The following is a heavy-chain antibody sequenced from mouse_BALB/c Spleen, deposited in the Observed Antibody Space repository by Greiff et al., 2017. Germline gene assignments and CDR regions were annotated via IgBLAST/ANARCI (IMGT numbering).Heavy chain of an antibody. V-gene: IGHV2-9*02. Sequence: VKLVESGPGLVAPSQSLSITCTVSGFSLTGYGVNWVRQPPGKGLEWLGVIWAGGSTNYNSALMSRLSISKDNSKSQVFLKMNSLQTDDTAMYYCARDPYGGAMDYWGQGTSVTVSS. J-gene: IGHJ4*01. D-gene: IGHD1-1*01. CDR3: ARDPYGGAMDY. CDR1: GFSLTGYG. CDR2: IWAGGST.